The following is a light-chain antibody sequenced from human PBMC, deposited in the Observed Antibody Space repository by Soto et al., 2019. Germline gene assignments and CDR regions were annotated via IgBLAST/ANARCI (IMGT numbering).Light chain of an antibody. CDR1: QNVGSRY. V-gene: IGKV3-20*01. J-gene: IGKJ1*01. Sequence: ESGLTQSPGTLSLSPGERATLSCRASQNVGSRYLAWYQQKPGQAPRLLIYGTSNRATGIPDRFSGSESGTDFSLTISSLEPGDLAVYYCQQYGSSPRTFGQGTKVDIK. CDR3: QQYGSSPRT. CDR2: GTS.